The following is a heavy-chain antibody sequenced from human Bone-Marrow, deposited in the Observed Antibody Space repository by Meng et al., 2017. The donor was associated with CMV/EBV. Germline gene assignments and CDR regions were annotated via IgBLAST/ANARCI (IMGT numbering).Heavy chain of an antibody. J-gene: IGHJ6*02. Sequence: LKISPAPSGFPLSSYSMNWVRQAPGKGLEWVSSISSSSSYIYYADSVKGRFTISRDNAKNSLYLQMNSLRAEDTAVYYCARAPETITIFGVVIPRGYGMDVWGQGTTVTVSS. V-gene: IGHV3-21*01. CDR1: GFPLSSYS. CDR3: ARAPETITIFGVVIPRGYGMDV. CDR2: ISSSSSYI. D-gene: IGHD3-3*01.